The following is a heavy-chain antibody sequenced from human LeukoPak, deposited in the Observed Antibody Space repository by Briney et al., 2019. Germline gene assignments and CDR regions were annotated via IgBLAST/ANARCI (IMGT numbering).Heavy chain of an antibody. V-gene: IGHV1-18*01. CDR1: GYTFTSYG. CDR3: ARAPGYYYSMDV. Sequence: APVKVSCKASGYTFTSYGISWVRQAPRQGLEWMGWISAYNGNTNYAQKLQGRVTMTTDTSTSTAYMELRSLRSDDTAVYYCARAPGYYYSMDVWGQGTTVTVSS. CDR2: ISAYNGNT. J-gene: IGHJ6*02.